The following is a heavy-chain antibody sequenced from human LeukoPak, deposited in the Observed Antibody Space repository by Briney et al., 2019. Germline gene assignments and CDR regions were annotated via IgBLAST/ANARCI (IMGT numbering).Heavy chain of an antibody. Sequence: GGSLRLSCAASGFTFSSYWMSWGRQAPGEGLEWVANIKQDGSEKYYVDSVKGRFTISRDNAKNSLRLQMNSLRAEDTAVYYCARDYYDSSGYPYFDYWGQGTLVTVSS. J-gene: IGHJ4*02. D-gene: IGHD3-22*01. CDR2: IKQDGSEK. V-gene: IGHV3-7*01. CDR3: ARDYYDSSGYPYFDY. CDR1: GFTFSSYW.